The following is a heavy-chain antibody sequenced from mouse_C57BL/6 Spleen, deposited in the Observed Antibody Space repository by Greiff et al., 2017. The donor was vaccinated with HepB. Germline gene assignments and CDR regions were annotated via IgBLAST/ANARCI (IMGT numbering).Heavy chain of an antibody. CDR2: ISSGGSYT. CDR1: GFTFSSYG. Sequence: EVQLVESGGDLVKPGGSLKLSCAASGFTFSSYGMSWVRQTPDKRLEWVATISSGGSYTYYPDSVKGRFTISRDNAKNTLYLQMSSLKSEDTAMYYCARLGEIDFDYWGQGTTLTVSS. CDR3: ARLGEIDFDY. J-gene: IGHJ2*01. V-gene: IGHV5-6*01. D-gene: IGHD4-1*01.